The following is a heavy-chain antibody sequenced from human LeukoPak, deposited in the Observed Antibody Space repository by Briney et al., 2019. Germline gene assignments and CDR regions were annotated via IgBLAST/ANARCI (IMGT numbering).Heavy chain of an antibody. CDR1: GFTFSRYA. D-gene: IGHD6-19*01. Sequence: PGGSLRLSCAASGFTFSRYAMNWVRQAPGKGLEWVSTISTSGNTHYADSVKGRFTTSRDNSKNTLYLQMNSLRDEDTAIYYCTKDHDSTGLYQDRDYWGQGTLVTISS. CDR3: TKDHDSTGLYQDRDY. CDR2: ISTSGNT. J-gene: IGHJ4*02. V-gene: IGHV3-23*01.